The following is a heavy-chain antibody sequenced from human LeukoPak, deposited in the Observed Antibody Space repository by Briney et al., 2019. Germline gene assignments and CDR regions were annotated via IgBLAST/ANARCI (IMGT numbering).Heavy chain of an antibody. D-gene: IGHD6-13*01. CDR3: ARDSSNGDLDY. V-gene: IGHV1-46*01. J-gene: IGHJ4*02. CDR2: INPSGGST. CDR1: GYTLTELS. Sequence: GASVKVSCKVSGYTLTELSMHWVRQAPGQGLEWMGIINPSGGSTSYAQKFQGRVTMTRDTSTSTVYMELSSLRSEDTAVYYCARDSSNGDLDYWGQGTLVTVSS.